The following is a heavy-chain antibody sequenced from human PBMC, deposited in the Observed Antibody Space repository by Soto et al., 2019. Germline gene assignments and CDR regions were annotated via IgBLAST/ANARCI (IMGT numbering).Heavy chain of an antibody. V-gene: IGHV4-61*01. CDR1: GGSVSSGSDY. Sequence: SETLSLTCTVSGGSVSSGSDYWSWIRQPPGKGLEWIWYIYYSGSTNYNPSLKSRVTISVDTSKNQFSLKLGSVTAADTAVYYCARGEGQYYFDYWGQGTLVTVSS. CDR3: ARGEGQYYFDY. J-gene: IGHJ4*02. CDR2: IYYSGST.